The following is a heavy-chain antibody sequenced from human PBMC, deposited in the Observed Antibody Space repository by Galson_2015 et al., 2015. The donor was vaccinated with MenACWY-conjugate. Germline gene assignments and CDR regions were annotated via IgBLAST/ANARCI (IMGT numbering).Heavy chain of an antibody. Sequence: SLRLSCAASGFTFSSYSMNWVRQAPGKGLEWVSCIGASGNYISYADSVKGRFTISRDNAENSLYLQISSLQAEDTAVYYCARTLAVTGSTINWFDPWGQGTLVTVSS. V-gene: IGHV3-21*04. J-gene: IGHJ5*02. CDR1: GFTFSSYS. CDR2: IGASGNYI. D-gene: IGHD6-19*01. CDR3: ARTLAVTGSTINWFDP.